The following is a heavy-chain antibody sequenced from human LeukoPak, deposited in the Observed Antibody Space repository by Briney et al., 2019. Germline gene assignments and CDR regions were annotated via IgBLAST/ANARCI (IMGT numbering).Heavy chain of an antibody. CDR1: GFTFSSYS. D-gene: IGHD3-22*01. J-gene: IGHJ6*03. Sequence: PGGSLRLSCAASGFTFSSYSMNWVRQAPGKGLEWVSSISSSSSYIYYADSVKGRFTISRDNAKNSLYLQMNSLRAEDTAVYYCAGDMPYDSSGYYLTYYYYMDVWGKGTTVTVSS. CDR2: ISSSSSYI. CDR3: AGDMPYDSSGYYLTYYYYMDV. V-gene: IGHV3-21*01.